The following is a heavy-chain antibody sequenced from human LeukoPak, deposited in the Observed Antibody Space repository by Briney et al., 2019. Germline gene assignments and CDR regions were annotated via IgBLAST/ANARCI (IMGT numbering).Heavy chain of an antibody. V-gene: IGHV3-23*01. CDR2: ISGSGGNT. D-gene: IGHD3-22*01. Sequence: GGSLRLSCAASGFTFSSYAMSWVRQAPGKGLEWVSGISGSGGNTYYADSVKGRFTVPRDNSKNTLYLQMNSLRAEDTAVYYCAKDLGIVVLGYFQHWGQGTLVTVSS. J-gene: IGHJ1*01. CDR1: GFTFSSYA. CDR3: AKDLGIVVLGYFQH.